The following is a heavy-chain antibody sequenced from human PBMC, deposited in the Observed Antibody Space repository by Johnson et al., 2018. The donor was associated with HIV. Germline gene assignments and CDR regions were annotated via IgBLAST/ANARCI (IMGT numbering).Heavy chain of an antibody. J-gene: IGHJ3*02. D-gene: IGHD6-13*01. Sequence: QVQLVESGGGLVKPGGSLRLSCSASGFTFSDYYMSWIRQTPGKGLEWVAVISYDGSNKYYADSVKGRFTISRDNSKNTLYLQMNSLTTEDTAVYYCAKEGLRSSLGSGDAFDIWGQGTMVTVSS. CDR3: AKEGLRSSLGSGDAFDI. CDR2: ISYDGSNK. V-gene: IGHV3-30*18. CDR1: GFTFSDYY.